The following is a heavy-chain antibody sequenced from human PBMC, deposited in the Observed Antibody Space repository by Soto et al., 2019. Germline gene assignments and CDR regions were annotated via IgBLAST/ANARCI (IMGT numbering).Heavy chain of an antibody. Sequence: KPSETLSLTCTVSGGSISSSSYYWGWIRQPPGKGLEWIGSIYYSGSTYYNPSLKSRVTISVDTSKNQFSLKLSSVTAADTAVYYCARLNDYVWGSYRPSTPLFDYWGQGALVTVSS. CDR1: GGSISSSSYY. CDR3: ARLNDYVWGSYRPSTPLFDY. D-gene: IGHD3-16*02. V-gene: IGHV4-39*01. J-gene: IGHJ4*02. CDR2: IYYSGST.